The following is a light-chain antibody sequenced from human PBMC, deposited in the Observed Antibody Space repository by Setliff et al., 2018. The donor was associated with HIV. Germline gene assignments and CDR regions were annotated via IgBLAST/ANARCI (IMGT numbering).Light chain of an antibody. Sequence: QSALTQPASVSGSPGQSITISCTGISSDVGKYNLVSWYQQHPGKAPKLMIYQATKWPSGVSSRFSGSRSGKTASLTISGLQAEDEADYYCSSYVLSTNSYVFGTGTKVTVL. J-gene: IGLJ1*01. V-gene: IGLV2-23*01. CDR2: QAT. CDR1: SSDVGKYNL. CDR3: SSYVLSTNSYV.